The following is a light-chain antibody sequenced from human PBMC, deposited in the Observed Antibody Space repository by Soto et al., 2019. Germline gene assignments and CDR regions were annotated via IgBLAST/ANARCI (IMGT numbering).Light chain of an antibody. J-gene: IGKJ5*01. CDR1: QSISSW. Sequence: IQMTQSPSTPSASVGDRVTVTCRASQSISSWLAWYQQKAGKAPKLLIYKASALESGVPSRFSGSGSGTEFTLTISSLEPEDFAVYYCQQRSNRPPGITFGQGTRLEIK. V-gene: IGKV1-5*03. CDR2: KAS. CDR3: QQRSNRPPGIT.